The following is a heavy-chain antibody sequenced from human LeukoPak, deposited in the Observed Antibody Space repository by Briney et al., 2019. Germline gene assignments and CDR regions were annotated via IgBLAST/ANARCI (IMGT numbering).Heavy chain of an antibody. CDR3: ATPQARPTTYYYYGMDV. Sequence: GGSLRLSCAASGFTFSDYYMSWIRQAPGKGLEWVSYISSSGSTIYYADSVKGRFTISRDNAENSLYLQMNSLRAEDTAVYYCATPQARPTTYYYYGMDVWGQGTTVTVSS. D-gene: IGHD1-1*01. CDR2: ISSSGSTI. V-gene: IGHV3-11*01. CDR1: GFTFSDYY. J-gene: IGHJ6*02.